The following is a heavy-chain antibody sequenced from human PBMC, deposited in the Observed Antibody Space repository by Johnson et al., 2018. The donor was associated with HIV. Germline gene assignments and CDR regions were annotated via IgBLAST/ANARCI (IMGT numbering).Heavy chain of an antibody. V-gene: IGHV3-30-3*01. CDR3: TRGGWKFVTSIFAFDI. J-gene: IGHJ3*02. CDR1: GFTFSSYA. Sequence: QVQLVESGGGVVQPGRSLRLSCAASGFTFSSYAMHWVRQAPGKGLEWVAVTSYDGSNKYYADSVKGRFTISRDKSNNTLYLQMNSLRAEDTAVYYCTRGGWKFVTSIFAFDIWGQGTMVAVSS. CDR2: TSYDGSNK. D-gene: IGHD2-21*02.